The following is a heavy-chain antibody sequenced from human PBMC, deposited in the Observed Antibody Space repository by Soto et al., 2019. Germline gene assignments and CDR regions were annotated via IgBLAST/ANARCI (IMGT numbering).Heavy chain of an antibody. J-gene: IGHJ4*02. V-gene: IGHV5-51*01. Sequence: EVQLVQSGAEVKKPGESLKISCKGSGYSFTSYWIGWLRQMPGKGLEWMGIIYPGDSDTRYSPSFQGQVTISADKSISTAYLQWSSLKASDTAMYYCARRRGYYDSSGYWFDYWGQGTLVTVSS. CDR1: GYSFTSYW. CDR3: ARRRGYYDSSGYWFDY. D-gene: IGHD3-22*01. CDR2: IYPGDSDT.